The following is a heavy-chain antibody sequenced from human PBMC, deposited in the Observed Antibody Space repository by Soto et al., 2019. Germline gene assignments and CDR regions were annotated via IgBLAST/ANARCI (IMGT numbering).Heavy chain of an antibody. Sequence: SETLSLTCTVSGGSVSSDTHYWSWIRQPPGKRLEWIGFIYSSGSTNYNPSLKSRVTMSVDTSKNQFSLKLRSVIVADTAVYHCARFVRSCSGTTCYTRADVWGPGTTVTVSS. CDR3: ARFVRSCSGTTCYTRADV. CDR2: IYSSGST. V-gene: IGHV4-61*01. J-gene: IGHJ6*02. D-gene: IGHD2-2*02. CDR1: GGSVSSDTHY.